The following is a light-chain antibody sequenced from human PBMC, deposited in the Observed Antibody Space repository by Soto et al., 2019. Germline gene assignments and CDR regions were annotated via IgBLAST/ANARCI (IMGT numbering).Light chain of an antibody. CDR2: EVS. V-gene: IGLV2-14*01. Sequence: QSVLTQPASVSGSPGQSITISCTGTSSDVGGYNYVSWYQQHPGKAPKFIIYEVSNRPSGVSNRFSGSKSGNTASLTISGLQAEDEADYYCSSYTTSSNWVFGGGTKLTVL. CDR3: SSYTTSSNWV. CDR1: SSDVGGYNY. J-gene: IGLJ3*02.